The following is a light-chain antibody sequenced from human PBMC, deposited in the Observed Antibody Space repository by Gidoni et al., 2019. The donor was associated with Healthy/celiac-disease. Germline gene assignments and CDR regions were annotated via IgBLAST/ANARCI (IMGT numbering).Light chain of an antibody. CDR1: QSVSSY. J-gene: IGKJ3*01. Sequence: ELVWPQPHATLSLSPGERATPSCRASQSVSSYLAWYQQKPGQAPMLLIYAASNRATVIPARFSGSGSGTVFTLTSSSLAPEDFAVYYCQQRSNWPIFTFGPGTKVDIK. CDR2: AAS. CDR3: QQRSNWPIFT. V-gene: IGKV3-11*01.